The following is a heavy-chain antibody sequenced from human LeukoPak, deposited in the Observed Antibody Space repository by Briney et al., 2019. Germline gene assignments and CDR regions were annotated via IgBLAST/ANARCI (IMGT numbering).Heavy chain of an antibody. CDR1: GGSIGRRAYY. CDR3: ASHSRYSSGWYNWFDP. V-gene: IGHV4-39*02. D-gene: IGHD6-19*01. CDR2: VYYSGTT. J-gene: IGHJ5*02. Sequence: PSETLSLTCNVSGGSIGRRAYYWGWIRQPPGKGLEWIGSVYYSGTTHYNSSLKSRVSISVDTSKNHFSLKLNSVTAADTAMYYCASHSRYSSGWYNWFDPWGQGTPVTVSS.